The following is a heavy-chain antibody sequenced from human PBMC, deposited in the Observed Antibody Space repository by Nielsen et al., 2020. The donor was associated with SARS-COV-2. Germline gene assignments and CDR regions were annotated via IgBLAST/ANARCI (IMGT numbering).Heavy chain of an antibody. D-gene: IGHD6-13*01. CDR2: INPSGGST. CDR1: GYTFTSYY. CDR3: ARYSSSWYFDH. V-gene: IGHV1-46*01. Sequence: ASVKVSCKASGYTFTSYYMHWVRQAPGQGLEWMGIINPSGGSTSYAQKFQGRVTMTRDTSTSTVYMELSSLKSEDTAVYYCARYSSSWYFDHWGQGTLVTVSS. J-gene: IGHJ4*02.